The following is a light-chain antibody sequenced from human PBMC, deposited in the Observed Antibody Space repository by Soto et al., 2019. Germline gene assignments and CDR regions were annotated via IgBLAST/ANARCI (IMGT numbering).Light chain of an antibody. V-gene: IGKV4-1*01. Sequence: IVMTQSPDSLAVSLGERATINCKSSQSVLYSSNNKNYLAWYQQKPGQPPKLLIYWASTRDSGVPNRFSGGGSGTDFTLTISSLQAADVAVYYCQQYYSTPRTLGQGTRLEIK. CDR3: QQYYSTPRT. J-gene: IGKJ5*01. CDR1: QSVLYSSNNKNY. CDR2: WAS.